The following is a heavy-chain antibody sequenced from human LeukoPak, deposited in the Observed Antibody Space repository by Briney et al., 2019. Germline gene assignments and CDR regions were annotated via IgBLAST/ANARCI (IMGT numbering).Heavy chain of an antibody. J-gene: IGHJ6*02. Sequence: GGSLRLSCAASGFTFSSYGMDWVRQAPGKGLEWVAVIWYDGSNKYYADSVKGRFTISRDNSKNTLYLQMNSLRAEDTAVYYCARDSRIRFPYGMAVWGQGTTVTVSS. CDR2: IWYDGSNK. D-gene: IGHD2-15*01. V-gene: IGHV3-33*01. CDR1: GFTFSSYG. CDR3: ARDSRIRFPYGMAV.